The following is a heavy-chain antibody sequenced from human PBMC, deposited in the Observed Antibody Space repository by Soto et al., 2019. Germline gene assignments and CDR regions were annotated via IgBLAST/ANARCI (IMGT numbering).Heavy chain of an antibody. D-gene: IGHD3-22*01. CDR3: AKDRSSGYPLLDFDY. J-gene: IGHJ4*02. Sequence: PGGSLRLSCAASGFTFSSYGMHWVRQAPGKGLEWVAVISYDGSNKYYADSVKGRFTISRDNSKNTLYLQMNSLRAEDTAVYYCAKDRSSGYPLLDFDYWGQGTLVTVSS. CDR2: ISYDGSNK. V-gene: IGHV3-30*18. CDR1: GFTFSSYG.